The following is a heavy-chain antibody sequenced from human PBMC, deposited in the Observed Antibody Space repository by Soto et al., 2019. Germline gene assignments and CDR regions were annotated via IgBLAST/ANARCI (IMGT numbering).Heavy chain of an antibody. CDR3: ARGRYSYGYPYFDY. J-gene: IGHJ4*02. V-gene: IGHV4-59*01. CDR2: IYYSGST. CDR1: GGSISSYY. Sequence: SETLSLTCTVSGGSISSYYWSWIRQPPGKGLEWIGYIYYSGSTNYNPSLKSRVTISVDTSKNQFSLKLSSVTAADTAVYYCARGRYSYGYPYFDYWGQGTLVTVSS. D-gene: IGHD5-18*01.